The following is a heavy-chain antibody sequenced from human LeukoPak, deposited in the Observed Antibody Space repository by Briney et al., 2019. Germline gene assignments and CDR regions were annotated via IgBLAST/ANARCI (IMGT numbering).Heavy chain of an antibody. CDR3: ARKGPNSSNWYYFDY. V-gene: IGHV1-2*02. J-gene: IGHJ4*02. CDR1: GYTFAGYY. D-gene: IGHD6-13*01. Sequence: ASVKVSCKASGYTFAGYYMHWVRQAPGQGLEWMGWINPNSGGTNYAQKFQGRVTMTRDTSVTTAYMELSSPTSDDTAVYYCARKGPNSSNWYYFDYWGQGTLVTVSS. CDR2: INPNSGGT.